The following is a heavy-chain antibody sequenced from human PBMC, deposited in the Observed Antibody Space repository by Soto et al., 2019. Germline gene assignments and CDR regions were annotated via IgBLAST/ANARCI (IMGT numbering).Heavy chain of an antibody. CDR3: ARMVNSIEAGSEDYGIDV. CDR2: IDPSDSYT. Sequence: GESLKISCKGSGYSFTSYWISWVRQMPGKGLEWMGRIDPSDSYTNYSPSFQGHVTISADKSISTAYLQWSSLKASDTAMYYCARMVNSIEAGSEDYGIDVWGQGTTVTVS. J-gene: IGHJ6*02. V-gene: IGHV5-10-1*01. CDR1: GYSFTSYW. D-gene: IGHD6-13*01.